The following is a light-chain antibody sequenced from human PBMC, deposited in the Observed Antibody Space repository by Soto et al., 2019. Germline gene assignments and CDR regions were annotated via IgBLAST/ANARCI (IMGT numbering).Light chain of an antibody. CDR3: TSFTSSTTYV. Sequence: QSVLTQPASVSGSPGQSITISCTGTSSDVGGYNYVCWYQHHPGKAPKLIISEVSNRPSGVSDRFSGSKSGNTASLTISGLQPEDEADYYCTSFTSSTTYVFGTGTKLTVL. J-gene: IGLJ1*01. CDR2: EVS. CDR1: SSDVGGYNY. V-gene: IGLV2-14*01.